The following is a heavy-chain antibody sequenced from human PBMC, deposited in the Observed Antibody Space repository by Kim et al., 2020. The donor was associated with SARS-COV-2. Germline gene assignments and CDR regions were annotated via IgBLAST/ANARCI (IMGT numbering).Heavy chain of an antibody. Sequence: YAATVKARFTVSRDNADNTLYLQMNSLRAEDTALYYCAKDHESSGWPTFDYWGQGALVTVSS. V-gene: IGHV3-23*01. J-gene: IGHJ4*02. D-gene: IGHD3-22*01. CDR3: AKDHESSGWPTFDY.